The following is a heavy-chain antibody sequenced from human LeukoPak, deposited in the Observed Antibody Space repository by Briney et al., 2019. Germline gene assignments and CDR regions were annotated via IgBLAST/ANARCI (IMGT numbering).Heavy chain of an antibody. Sequence: GASVTVSCRASGYTFISYGISWVRQAPGQGLEWMGWIGTYNGNTNYVQKLQGRVTMTTDTSTSTAYMELRSLRSDDTAVYYCARDSAAGGYTYGYMNYWGQGTLVTVSS. V-gene: IGHV1-18*01. CDR1: GYTFISYG. CDR3: ARDSAAGGYTYGYMNY. D-gene: IGHD5-18*01. J-gene: IGHJ4*02. CDR2: IGTYNGNT.